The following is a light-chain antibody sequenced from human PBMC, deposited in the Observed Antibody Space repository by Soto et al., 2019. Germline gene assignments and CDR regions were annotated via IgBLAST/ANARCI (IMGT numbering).Light chain of an antibody. Sequence: IQLTQSPSSLSASVGDRVTITCRASQGIFSYLAWYQHKPGKAPRLLIYGASTLQRGVPSRFSGSREGTEFPLDISSLQPEDVATYYCQQVQSEPFTFGQGTRLEIK. CDR3: QQVQSEPFT. CDR2: GAS. J-gene: IGKJ5*01. V-gene: IGKV1-9*01. CDR1: QGIFSY.